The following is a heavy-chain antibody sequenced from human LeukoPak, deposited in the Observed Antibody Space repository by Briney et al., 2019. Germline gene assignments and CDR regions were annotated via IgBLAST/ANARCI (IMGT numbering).Heavy chain of an antibody. V-gene: IGHV1-2*02. CDR1: GYTFTGYY. CDR2: INPNSGET. CDR3: ARDWLLRYSQGGFDN. J-gene: IGHJ4*02. Sequence: GASVKVSCKASGYTFTGYYKHWVRQAPGQGLEWMGWINPNSGETNYAQKFQGRVTMTRDTSISTAYMELSRLRSDDTAMYYCARDWLLRYSQGGFDNWGQGTLVTVSS. D-gene: IGHD3-9*01.